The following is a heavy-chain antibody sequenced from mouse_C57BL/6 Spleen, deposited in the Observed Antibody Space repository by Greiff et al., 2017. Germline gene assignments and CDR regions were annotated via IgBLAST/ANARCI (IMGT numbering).Heavy chain of an antibody. V-gene: IGHV1-52*01. CDR1: GYTFTSYW. J-gene: IGHJ2*01. CDR2: IDPSDSET. CDR3: ARSDYYGSSPYYFDY. Sequence: QVQLQQPGAELVRPGSSVKLSCKASGYTFTSYWMHWVKQRPIQGLEWIGNIDPSDSETHYNQKFKDKATLTVDKSSSTAYMQLSSLTSEDSAVYYCARSDYYGSSPYYFDYWGQGTILTVSS. D-gene: IGHD1-1*01.